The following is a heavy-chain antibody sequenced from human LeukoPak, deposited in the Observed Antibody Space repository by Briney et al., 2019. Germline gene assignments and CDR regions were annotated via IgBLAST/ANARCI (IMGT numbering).Heavy chain of an antibody. J-gene: IGHJ4*02. Sequence: GESLKISCKGSGYSFTSYWIGWVRQMPGKGLEWMGIIYPGDSDTRYSPSFQGQVTISADKSISTAYLQWSSLKASDTAMYYCARPSYGSGSYGGSFDYWGQGTLVTVCS. CDR1: GYSFTSYW. V-gene: IGHV5-51*01. CDR3: ARPSYGSGSYGGSFDY. D-gene: IGHD3-10*01. CDR2: IYPGDSDT.